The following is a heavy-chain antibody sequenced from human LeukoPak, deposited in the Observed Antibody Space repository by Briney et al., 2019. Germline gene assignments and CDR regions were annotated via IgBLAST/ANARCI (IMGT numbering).Heavy chain of an antibody. CDR2: ISSSGSTI. J-gene: IGHJ4*02. V-gene: IGHV3-48*03. CDR3: ARSILPAANAIDY. D-gene: IGHD2-2*01. Sequence: PGGSLRLSCAASGFTFSSYEMNWVRQAPGKGLEWVSYISSSGSTIYYADSVKGRFTISRDNAKNSLYLQMSSLRAEDTAVYYCARSILPAANAIDYWGQGTLVTVSS. CDR1: GFTFSSYE.